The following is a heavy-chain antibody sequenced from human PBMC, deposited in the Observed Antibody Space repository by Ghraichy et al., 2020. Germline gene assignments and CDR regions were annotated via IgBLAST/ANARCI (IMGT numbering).Heavy chain of an antibody. J-gene: IGHJ6*03. V-gene: IGHV3-33*01. CDR3: ARVFDTYYIDL. CDR2: LGYGGTNK. CDR1: GFTFSAYG. Sequence: GALRLSCAASGFTFSAYGMHWVRQAPGKGLEWVTLLGYGGTNKYYADSVKGRFTISGDNSKNTLYLEMNSLRAEDTAVYYCARVFDTYYIDLWGKGTTVTVSS.